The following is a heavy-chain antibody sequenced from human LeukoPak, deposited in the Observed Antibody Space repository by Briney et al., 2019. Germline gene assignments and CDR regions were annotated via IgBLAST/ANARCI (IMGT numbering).Heavy chain of an antibody. Sequence: GGSLRLSCATSGFTFSRHWMSWVRQAPGKGLEWVANINQDGSGKYYVDSVKGRFTISRDNAKNTLYLQMNSLRSEDTAIYYCAEGTTGWGQGTLVTVSS. CDR1: GFTFSRHW. D-gene: IGHD1-1*01. CDR2: INQDGSGK. J-gene: IGHJ1*01. V-gene: IGHV3-7*01. CDR3: AEGTTG.